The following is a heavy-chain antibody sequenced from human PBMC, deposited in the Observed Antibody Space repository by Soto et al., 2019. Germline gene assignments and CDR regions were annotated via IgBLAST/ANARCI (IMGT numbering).Heavy chain of an antibody. Sequence: GVSLRLSCTTSGLTFGDYAMSWFRQAPGKGLEWVGVVRSKAYGGTTDYAASVKGRFDISRDDSKSIAYLQMNSVTTEDTAVYFWARYTYTSRYSYDGMDVWGHGTTVTVSS. CDR3: ARYTYTSRYSYDGMDV. D-gene: IGHD6-13*01. V-gene: IGHV3-49*03. CDR2: VRSKAYGGTT. J-gene: IGHJ6*02. CDR1: GLTFGDYA.